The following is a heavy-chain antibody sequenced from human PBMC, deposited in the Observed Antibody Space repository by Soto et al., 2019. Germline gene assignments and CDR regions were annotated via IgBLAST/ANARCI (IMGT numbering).Heavy chain of an antibody. V-gene: IGHV4-39*01. CDR3: ARYYYGSGSYYRRYFDY. D-gene: IGHD3-10*01. CDR2: IYYSGST. CDR1: GGSISSSSYY. J-gene: IGHJ4*02. Sequence: SETLSLTCTVSGGSISSSSYYWGWIRQPPGKGLEWIGSIYYSGSTYYNPSLKSRVTISVDTSKNQFSLKLSSVTAADTAVYYCARYYYGSGSYYRRYFDYWGQGTLVTVSS.